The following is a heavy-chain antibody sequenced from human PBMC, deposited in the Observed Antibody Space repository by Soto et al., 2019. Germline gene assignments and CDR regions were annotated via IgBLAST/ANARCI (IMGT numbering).Heavy chain of an antibody. D-gene: IGHD3-10*01. CDR1: GGTFSSYA. V-gene: IGHV1-69*01. CDR2: IIPIFGTA. CDR3: ARDRGYYYGSGSRGFDP. Sequence: QVQLVQSGAEVKKPGSSVKVSCKASGGTFSSYAISWVRQAPGQGLEWMGGIIPIFGTANYAQKFQGRVTITADESTRTAYMELSSMRSEDTAVYYCARDRGYYYGSGSRGFDPWGQGTLVTVSS. J-gene: IGHJ5*02.